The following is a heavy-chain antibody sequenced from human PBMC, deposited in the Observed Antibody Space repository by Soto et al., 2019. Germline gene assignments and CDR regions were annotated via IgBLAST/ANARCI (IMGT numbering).Heavy chain of an antibody. D-gene: IGHD1-1*01. J-gene: IGHJ4*02. CDR2: IFWDDDK. CDR3: APLPWKEMWPRAPVVN. Sequence: QITLRESGPTLVKPTQTLTLTCTFSGFSLSTSGVGVGWIRQPPGKALEWLGIIFWDDDKRYRPSLKRRLSITNDTSKNPSVLTMTNMDPVDTATYYCAPLPWKEMWPRAPVVNWGQGTPVSVSS. CDR1: GFSLSTSGVG. V-gene: IGHV2-5*02.